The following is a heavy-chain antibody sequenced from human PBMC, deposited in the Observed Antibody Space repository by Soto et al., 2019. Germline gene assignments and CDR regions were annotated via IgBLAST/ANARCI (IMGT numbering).Heavy chain of an antibody. CDR1: GYTFTNYD. CDR3: ARGFRVACTRWWFDP. Sequence: QVQLVQSGAEVKKPGASVKVSCKASGYTFTNYDISWVRQAPGQGLEWMGWISTYNGNTNYAQKLQGRVTMTTDTSTSTAYMELRSLRSDDTAVYYCARGFRVACTRWWFDPWGQGTLVTVSS. CDR2: ISTYNGNT. J-gene: IGHJ5*02. D-gene: IGHD2-15*01. V-gene: IGHV1-18*01.